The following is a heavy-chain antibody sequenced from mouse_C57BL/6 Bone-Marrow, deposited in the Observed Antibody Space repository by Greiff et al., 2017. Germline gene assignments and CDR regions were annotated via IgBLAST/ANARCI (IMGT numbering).Heavy chain of an antibody. V-gene: IGHV1-15*01. Sequence: QVQLKESGAELVRPGASVTLSCKASGYTFTDYEMHWVKQTPVHGLEWIGAIDPETGGTAYNQKFKGKAILTADKSSSTAYMALRSLTSEDSAVYYCTRGATVVAVDYWGQGTTLTVSS. CDR1: GYTFTDYE. J-gene: IGHJ2*01. CDR3: TRGATVVAVDY. CDR2: IDPETGGT. D-gene: IGHD1-1*01.